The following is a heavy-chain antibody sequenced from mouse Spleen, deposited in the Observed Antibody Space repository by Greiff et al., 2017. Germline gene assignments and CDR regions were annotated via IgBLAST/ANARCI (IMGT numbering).Heavy chain of an antibody. Sequence: QVQLQQPGTELVKPGASVKLSCKASGYTFTSYWMHWVKQRPGQGLEWIGNINPSNGGTNYNEKFKSKATLTVDKSSSTAYMQLSSLTSEDSAVYYCARRDYYDGSRYWYFDVWGAGTTVTVSS. CDR3: ARRDYYDGSRYWYFDV. V-gene: IGHV1-53*01. D-gene: IGHD1-1*01. J-gene: IGHJ1*01. CDR2: INPSNGGT. CDR1: GYTFTSYW.